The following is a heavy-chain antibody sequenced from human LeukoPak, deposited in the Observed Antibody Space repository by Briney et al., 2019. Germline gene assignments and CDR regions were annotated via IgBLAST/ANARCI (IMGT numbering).Heavy chain of an antibody. J-gene: IGHJ4*02. Sequence: GGSLRLSCAASGFTFDDYGMSWVRQAPGKGLEWVSAITASGTTTYYADSVKGRFTISRDDSKNTLSLQMDSLSAEDTALYYCAKYISDSGAYYAFDYWGQGTLVTVSS. CDR3: AKYISDSGAYYAFDY. CDR2: ITASGTTT. V-gene: IGHV3-23*01. D-gene: IGHD3-10*01. CDR1: GFTFDDYG.